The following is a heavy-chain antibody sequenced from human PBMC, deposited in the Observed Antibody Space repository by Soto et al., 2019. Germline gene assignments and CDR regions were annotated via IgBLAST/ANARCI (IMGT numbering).Heavy chain of an antibody. CDR2: ISYDGRNK. CDR3: AKGREHLAVAAIAGGGGAFDA. V-gene: IGHV3-30*05. CDR1: GFTLSSYG. D-gene: IGHD6-19*01. J-gene: IGHJ3*01. Sequence: QIQLVQSGGGGVQPGRSLRLSCAASGFTLSSYGMHWVRQAPGKGLEWVAAISYDGRNKWYMDSLEGRFTVSRDNSERTLFLLVDSLSPEDAAMYFCAKGREHLAVAAIAGGGGAFDAWGQGTMVTVSS.